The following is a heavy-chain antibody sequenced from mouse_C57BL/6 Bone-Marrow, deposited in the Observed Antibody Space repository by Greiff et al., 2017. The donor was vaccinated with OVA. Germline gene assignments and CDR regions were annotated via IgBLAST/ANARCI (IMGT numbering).Heavy chain of an antibody. CDR3: TTGSGNY. CDR1: GFNIKDDY. V-gene: IGHV14-4*01. J-gene: IGHJ2*01. Sequence: EVMLVESGAELVRPGASVKLSCTASGFNIKDDYMHWVKQRPEQGLEWIGWIDPENGDTEYASKFQGKATITADTSSNTAYLQLSSLTSEDTAVYYCTTGSGNYWGQGTTLTVSS. CDR2: IDPENGDT. D-gene: IGHD1-1*02.